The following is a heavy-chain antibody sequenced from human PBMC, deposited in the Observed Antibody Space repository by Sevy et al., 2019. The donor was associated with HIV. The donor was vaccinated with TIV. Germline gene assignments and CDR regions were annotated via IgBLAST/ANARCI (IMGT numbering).Heavy chain of an antibody. D-gene: IGHD3-22*01. CDR2: IKQDESEK. J-gene: IGHJ4*02. Sequence: GGSLRLSCAASGFTFSTYWMHWVRQAPGKGLEWVANIKQDESEKYYVASVKGRFTISRDNAKNSLYLQMNSLRPGDKGVYYCARGNSGSFDYWGQGTLVTVSS. CDR3: ARGNSGSFDY. V-gene: IGHV3-7*04. CDR1: GFTFSTYW.